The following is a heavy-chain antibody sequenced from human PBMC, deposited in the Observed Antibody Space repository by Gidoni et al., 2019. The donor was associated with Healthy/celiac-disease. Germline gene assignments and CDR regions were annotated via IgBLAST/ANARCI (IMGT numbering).Heavy chain of an antibody. CDR1: GYTFTSYA. Sequence: QVQLVQSGAEVKKPGASVKVSCKASGYTFTSYAMHWVRQAPGQRLEWMGWINAGNGNTKYSQKFQGRVTITRDTSASTAYMELSSLRSEDTAVYYCARVSRSFTVVGPSVRFDPWGQGTLVTVSS. CDR3: ARVSRSFTVVGPSVRFDP. J-gene: IGHJ5*02. CDR2: INAGNGNT. D-gene: IGHD1-26*01. V-gene: IGHV1-3*01.